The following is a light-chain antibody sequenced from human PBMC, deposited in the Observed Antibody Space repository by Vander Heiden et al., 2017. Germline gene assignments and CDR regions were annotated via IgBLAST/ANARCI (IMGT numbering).Light chain of an antibody. CDR3: QQYDDLFT. CDR2: DAS. Sequence: IQMPQSPSSLSASVGDRVTITCQASQDISNYLKWYQQKPGKAPKLLIDDASNMETGVPSRFSGSGSGTDFTFTISSLQPEDIATYYCQQYDDLFTFGPGTKVDIK. CDR1: QDISNY. J-gene: IGKJ3*01. V-gene: IGKV1-33*01.